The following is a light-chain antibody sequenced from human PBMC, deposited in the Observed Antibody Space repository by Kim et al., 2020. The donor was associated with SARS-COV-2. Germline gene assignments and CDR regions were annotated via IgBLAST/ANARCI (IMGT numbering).Light chain of an antibody. Sequence: LAPGNRATLSCRASQTVNRNYLAWYQQKPGQAPRLLIHSASSRATGIPDRFSGSGSGSDFTLTISRLEPEDFAVYYCHQYGSSSGTFGPGTKVDIK. V-gene: IGKV3-20*01. CDR1: QTVNRNY. J-gene: IGKJ1*01. CDR3: HQYGSSSGT. CDR2: SAS.